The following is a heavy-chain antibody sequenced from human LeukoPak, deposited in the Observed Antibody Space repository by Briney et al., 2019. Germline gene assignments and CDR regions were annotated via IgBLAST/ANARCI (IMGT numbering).Heavy chain of an antibody. J-gene: IGHJ4*02. CDR1: GFTFSSYA. CDR2: IWYDGSNK. Sequence: GGSLRLSCAASGFTFSSYAMHWVRQAPGKGLEWVAVIWYDGSNKYYTDSVKGRLTISRDNSKNTLYLQMNSLRAEDTAVYYCAREGPRGNSQFDYWGQGTLVTVSS. V-gene: IGHV3-33*08. CDR3: AREGPRGNSQFDY. D-gene: IGHD2/OR15-2a*01.